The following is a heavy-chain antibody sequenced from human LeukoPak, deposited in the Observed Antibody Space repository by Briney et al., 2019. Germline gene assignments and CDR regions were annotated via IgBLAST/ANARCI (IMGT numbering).Heavy chain of an antibody. CDR2: IYTSGST. D-gene: IGHD6-13*01. V-gene: IGHV4-4*07. CDR3: ARDTGYSSSWVYYYYYGMDV. J-gene: IGHJ6*02. Sequence: PSETLSLTCTLSGGSISSYYWSWIRQPAGKGLEWIGRIYTSGSTNYNPSLKSRVTMSVDTSKNQFSLKLSSVTAADTAVYYCARDTGYSSSWVYYYYYGMDVWGQGTTVTVSS. CDR1: GGSISSYY.